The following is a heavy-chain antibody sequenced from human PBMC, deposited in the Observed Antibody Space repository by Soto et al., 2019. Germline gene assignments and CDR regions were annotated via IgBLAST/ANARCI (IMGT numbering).Heavy chain of an antibody. V-gene: IGHV4-59*08. CDR1: GGSISSYY. J-gene: IGHJ3*02. Sequence: TSETLSLTCTVSGGSISSYYWSWIRQPPGKGLEWIGYIYYSGSTNYNPSLKSQVTISVDTSKNQFSLKLSSVTAADTAVYYCARRYGGAFDIWGQGTMVTVSS. D-gene: IGHD4-17*01. CDR3: ARRYGGAFDI. CDR2: IYYSGST.